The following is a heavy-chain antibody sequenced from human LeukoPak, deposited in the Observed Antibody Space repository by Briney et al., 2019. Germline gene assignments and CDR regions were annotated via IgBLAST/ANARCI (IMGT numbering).Heavy chain of an antibody. CDR2: IYYTGSP. J-gene: IGHJ4*02. D-gene: IGHD1-26*01. Sequence: PSETLSLTCTVSGVSITSHYWSWIRQAPGKGLECIGYIYYTGSPNYNPSLKSRVTISLDTSKNQFSLNLRSVTAADTAVYYCARQTREPTNWGQGTLVTVSS. V-gene: IGHV4-59*08. CDR1: GVSITSHY. CDR3: ARQTREPTN.